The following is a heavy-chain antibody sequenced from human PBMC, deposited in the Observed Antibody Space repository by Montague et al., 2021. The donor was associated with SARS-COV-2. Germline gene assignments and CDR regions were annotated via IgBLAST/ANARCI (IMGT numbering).Heavy chain of an antibody. CDR1: GVSISGGSYY. D-gene: IGHD3-22*01. CDR3: VREKYYFDDSGSK. J-gene: IGHJ4*02. Sequence: SETLSLTCSVSGVSISGGSYYWSWVQQPPGKGLEWIGYVYHTGSTNYNPSLKSRVTLSIDTSKNQFSLNLTSVTAADTAVYYCVREKYYFDDSGSKWGQGTLVTV. V-gene: IGHV4-61*01. CDR2: VYHTGST.